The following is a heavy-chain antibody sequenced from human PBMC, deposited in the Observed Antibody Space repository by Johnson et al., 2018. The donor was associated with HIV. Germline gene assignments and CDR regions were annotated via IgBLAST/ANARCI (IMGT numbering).Heavy chain of an antibody. D-gene: IGHD4-23*01. CDR1: GFTFSSYW. Sequence: VQLVESGGGLVQPGGSLRLSCAASGFTFSSYWMSWVRQAPGKGLEWVANIKQDGSEKYYADSVKGRFTISRDNSKNTLYLQMNSLRAEDTAVYYCARAHPFYGGNSEGAFDIWGQGTMVTVSS. CDR2: IKQDGSEK. CDR3: ARAHPFYGGNSEGAFDI. J-gene: IGHJ3*02. V-gene: IGHV3-7*01.